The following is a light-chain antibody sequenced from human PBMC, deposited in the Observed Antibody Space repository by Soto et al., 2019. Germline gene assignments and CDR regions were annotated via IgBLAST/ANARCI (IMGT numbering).Light chain of an antibody. CDR2: GAS. Sequence: DIQMTQSPSSVSASVGDRVTITGRASQGISSWLAWYQQKPGKVPKLLMYGASTLQSGVPSRFSGSGSGTDFTLTISSLQAEDVAVYYCQQYYSTPLTFGGGTMVDIK. J-gene: IGKJ4*01. CDR3: QQYYSTPLT. V-gene: IGKV1-27*01. CDR1: QGISSW.